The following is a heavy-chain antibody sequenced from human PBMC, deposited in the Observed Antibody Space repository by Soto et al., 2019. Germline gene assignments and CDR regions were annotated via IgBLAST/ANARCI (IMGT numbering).Heavy chain of an antibody. CDR2: INPSGGST. CDR3: ARDLGGSHYDFWSGYPTAVDY. V-gene: IGHV1-46*03. J-gene: IGHJ4*02. CDR1: GYTFTSYY. D-gene: IGHD3-3*01. Sequence: ASVQVSCKASGYTFTSYYMHWVRQAPGQGLEWMGIINPSGGSTSYAQKFQGRVTMTRDTSTSTVYMELSSLRSEDTAVYYCARDLGGSHYDFWSGYPTAVDYWGQGTLVTVSS.